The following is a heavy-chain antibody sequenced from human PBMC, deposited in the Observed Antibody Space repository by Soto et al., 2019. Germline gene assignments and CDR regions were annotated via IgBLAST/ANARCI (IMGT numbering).Heavy chain of an antibody. D-gene: IGHD1-26*01. CDR3: TSDVGHMSLPLFSS. CDR1: GFSFTDAW. Sequence: PGGSLRLSCAASGFSFTDAWMGWVRQAPGRGLEWVGRIKSRAHGGTTDFPAPVKGRFSISRDDSKRMLYLQMSSLQTEDTAVYHCTSDVGHMSLPLFSSWGQGTLVTVSS. J-gene: IGHJ5*02. CDR2: IKSRAHGGTT. V-gene: IGHV3-15*01.